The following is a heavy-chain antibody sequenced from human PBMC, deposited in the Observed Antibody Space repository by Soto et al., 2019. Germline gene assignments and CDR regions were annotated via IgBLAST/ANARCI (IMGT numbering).Heavy chain of an antibody. CDR3: ASWFWSGYSTIDY. Sequence: PSETLSLTCTVSGGSISISSYYWCGIRQPPGKGLEWIGSIYYSGSTYYNPSLKSRVTISVDTSKNQFSLKLSSVTAADTAVYYCASWFWSGYSTIDYWGQGTLVTVSS. V-gene: IGHV4-39*01. J-gene: IGHJ4*02. CDR1: GGSISISSYY. D-gene: IGHD3-3*01. CDR2: IYYSGST.